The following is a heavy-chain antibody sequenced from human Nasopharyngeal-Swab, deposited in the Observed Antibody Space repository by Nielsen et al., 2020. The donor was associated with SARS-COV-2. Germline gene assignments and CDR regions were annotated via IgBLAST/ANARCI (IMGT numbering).Heavy chain of an antibody. Sequence: WLRQPPGKGLEWIGEINHSGSTNHNPSLKSRVTISVDTSKNQFSLKLTSVTAADTAVYYCARCFCPWKAAARWYYMDVWGKGTTVTVSS. CDR2: INHSGST. D-gene: IGHD6-13*01. J-gene: IGHJ6*03. CDR3: ARCFCPWKAAARWYYMDV. V-gene: IGHV4-34*01.